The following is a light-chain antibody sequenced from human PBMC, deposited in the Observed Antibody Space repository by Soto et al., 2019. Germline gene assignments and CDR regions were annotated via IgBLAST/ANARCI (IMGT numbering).Light chain of an antibody. J-gene: IGKJ5*01. Sequence: EIVLTQSPATLSLSPGERATLSCRASQSVSSYLAWYQQKPGQAPRLLIYDASNRATGIPARFSGSGSGTDFTLTISSLEPEDFAVYYCQQYNSFSLITFGQGTQLEIK. CDR3: QQYNSFSLIT. CDR2: DAS. V-gene: IGKV3-11*01. CDR1: QSVSSY.